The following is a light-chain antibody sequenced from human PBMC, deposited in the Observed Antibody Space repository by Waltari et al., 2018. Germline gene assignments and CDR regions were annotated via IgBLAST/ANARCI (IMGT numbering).Light chain of an antibody. CDR1: QSVSSSY. CDR3: QQYGSSIT. J-gene: IGKJ5*01. Sequence: TQSPGTLSLSPGERATLSCRASQSVSSSYLAWYQQKPGQAPRLLIYGASSRATGIPDRFSGSWSGTDFTLTISRLEPEDFAVYYCQQYGSSITFGQGTRLEIK. V-gene: IGKV3-20*01. CDR2: GAS.